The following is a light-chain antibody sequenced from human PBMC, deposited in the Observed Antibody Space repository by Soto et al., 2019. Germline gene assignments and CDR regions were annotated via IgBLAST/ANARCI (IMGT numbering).Light chain of an antibody. CDR3: HQRQRWPRT. CDR2: EAS. Sequence: EIVLTQSPGTLSSSPGERATLSCRASQTVGVRLAWYQHKPGQPPRLIIYEASNRAAGIPARFSGSGSGTDFTLTIASLEPEDFGFYYCHQRQRWPRTFGQGTKVDIK. J-gene: IGKJ1*01. CDR1: QTVGVR. V-gene: IGKV3-11*01.